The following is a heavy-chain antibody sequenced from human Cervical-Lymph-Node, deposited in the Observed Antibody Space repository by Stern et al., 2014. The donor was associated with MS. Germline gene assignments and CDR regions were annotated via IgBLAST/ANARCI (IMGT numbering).Heavy chain of an antibody. CDR1: GFTFSHYS. V-gene: IGHV3-21*01. D-gene: IGHD4-17*01. J-gene: IGHJ4*02. Sequence: EVQLVQSGGGLVKPGESVRLSCDASGFTFSHYSINWVRQAPGKGLEWISSISTNSTLTYYADSVEGRFTISRDSAKDSVSLHMVSLRAEDTAVYYCARARVGDYARSPHLDSWGQGTLVTVSS. CDR3: ARARVGDYARSPHLDS. CDR2: ISTNSTLT.